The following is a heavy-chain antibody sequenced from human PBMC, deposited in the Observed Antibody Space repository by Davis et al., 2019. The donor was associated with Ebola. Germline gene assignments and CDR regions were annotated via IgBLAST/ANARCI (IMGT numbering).Heavy chain of an antibody. CDR3: ARDQTTVTILDV. Sequence: PSETLSLTCTVSGGSISSYYWSWIRQPPGKGLEWIGEINHSGSTNYNPSLKSRVTISVDTSKNQFSLKLSSVTAADTAVYYCARDQTTVTILDVWGKGTTVTVSS. J-gene: IGHJ6*04. D-gene: IGHD4-17*01. CDR2: INHSGST. V-gene: IGHV4-34*09. CDR1: GGSISSYY.